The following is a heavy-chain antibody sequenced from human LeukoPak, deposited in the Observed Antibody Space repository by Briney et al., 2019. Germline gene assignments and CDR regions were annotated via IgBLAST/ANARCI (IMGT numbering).Heavy chain of an antibody. Sequence: GESLKISCKGSGYSFTTFWITWVRQMPGKGLEWLGSLDPSDSYTNYSPSFQGHVTISADKSISTAYLQWSSLKAPNTAMYYCAKQTGYTSGWYAAWGQGTLVTVSS. D-gene: IGHD6-19*01. CDR3: AKQTGYTSGWYAA. V-gene: IGHV5-10-1*01. CDR1: GYSFTTFW. J-gene: IGHJ5*02. CDR2: LDPSDSYT.